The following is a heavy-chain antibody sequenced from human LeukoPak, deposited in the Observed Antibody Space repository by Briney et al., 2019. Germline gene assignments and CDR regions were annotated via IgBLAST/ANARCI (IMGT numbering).Heavy chain of an antibody. CDR1: GFTFSSYS. CDR2: ISSSSSYI. D-gene: IGHD1-26*01. Sequence: GGSLRLSCAASGFTFSSYSMNWVRQAPGKGLEWVSSISSSSSYIYYADSVKGRFTISRDNAENSLYLQMNSLRAEDTAVYYCARCLYSGSYNYGMDVWGQGTTVTVSS. J-gene: IGHJ6*02. V-gene: IGHV3-21*01. CDR3: ARCLYSGSYNYGMDV.